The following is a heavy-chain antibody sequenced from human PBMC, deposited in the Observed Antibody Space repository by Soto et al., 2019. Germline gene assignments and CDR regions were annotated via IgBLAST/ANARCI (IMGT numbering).Heavy chain of an antibody. CDR1: GGSISSYY. D-gene: IGHD3-3*01. V-gene: IGHV4-59*01. CDR2: IYYSGST. Sequence: ETLSLTCTVSGGSISSYYWSWIRQPPGKGLEWIGYIYYSGSTNYNPSLKSRVTISVDTSKNQFSLKLSSVTAADTAVYYCARASDFWSGYYEFYAFDIWGQGTMVTVSS. CDR3: ARASDFWSGYYEFYAFDI. J-gene: IGHJ3*02.